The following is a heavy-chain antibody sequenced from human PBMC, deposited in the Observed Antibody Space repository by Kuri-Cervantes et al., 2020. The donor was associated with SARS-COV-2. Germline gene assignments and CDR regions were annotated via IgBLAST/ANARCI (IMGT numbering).Heavy chain of an antibody. CDR3: ARNPTVTDDAFDI. CDR2: IYPSGST. D-gene: IGHD4-17*01. V-gene: IGHV4-61*09. Sequence: SETLSLTCTVSGGSISSGRNYWSWIRQPAGKGLEWIGYIYPSGSTNYNPSLKSRVTISVDTSKNQISLKLSSVTAADTAVYYCARNPTVTDDAFDIWGQGTMVTVSS. J-gene: IGHJ3*02. CDR1: GGSISSGRNY.